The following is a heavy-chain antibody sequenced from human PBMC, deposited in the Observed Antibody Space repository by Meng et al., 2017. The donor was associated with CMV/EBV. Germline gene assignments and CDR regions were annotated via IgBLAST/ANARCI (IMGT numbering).Heavy chain of an antibody. CDR1: GDSVSSNSAA. J-gene: IGHJ4*02. CDR3: ARGGGDTAMVDY. V-gene: IGHV6-1*01. D-gene: IGHD5-18*01. CDR2: TYYRSKWYN. Sequence: SQTRSLTGAISGDSVSSNSAAWNWIRQAPSRGLEWLGRTYYRSKWYNDYAVSVKSRITINPDTSKNQFSLQLNSVTPEDTAVYYCARGGGDTAMVDYWGQGTLVTVSS.